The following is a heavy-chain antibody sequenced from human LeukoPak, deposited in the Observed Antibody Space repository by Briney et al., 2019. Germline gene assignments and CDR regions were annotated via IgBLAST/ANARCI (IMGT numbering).Heavy chain of an antibody. V-gene: IGHV3-30*03. Sequence: GGSLRLSCAASGFTFSSYSMNWVRQAPGKGLEWVAVISYDGSNKYYADSVKGRFTISRDNSKNTLYLQMNSLRAEDAAVYYCARGIVVVPAAMQGYFDYWGQGTLVTVSS. CDR2: ISYDGSNK. CDR3: ARGIVVVPAAMQGYFDY. D-gene: IGHD2-2*01. CDR1: GFTFSSYS. J-gene: IGHJ4*02.